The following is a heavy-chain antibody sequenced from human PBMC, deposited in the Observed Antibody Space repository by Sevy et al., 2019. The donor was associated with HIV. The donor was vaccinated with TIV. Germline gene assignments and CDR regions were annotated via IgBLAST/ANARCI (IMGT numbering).Heavy chain of an antibody. CDR1: GGSINSGDYY. J-gene: IGHJ5*02. V-gene: IGHV4-31*03. CDR2: IFHTGST. CDR3: AGEGTKGVWFDP. Sequence: SETLSLTCTVSGGSINSGDYYWSWIRQHPEKGLEWIGYIFHTGSTYYNRSFKSRATISVDTSKNQFSLKLSLMTAADTAVYYGAGEGTKGVWFDPWGQGTLVTVSS. D-gene: IGHD3-16*01.